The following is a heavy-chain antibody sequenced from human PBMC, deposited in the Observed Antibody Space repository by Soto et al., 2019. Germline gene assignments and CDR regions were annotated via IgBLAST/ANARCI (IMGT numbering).Heavy chain of an antibody. Sequence: EVQLLESGGGLVQPGGSLRLSCAASGRFTFSTYPMSWVRQAPGKGLEWVSSISGSGGSTYYAESVKGRFTISRDNSKNTLYLQMNSLRADDTAVYYCAKVYPLHDSSGYGEWGQGTLVTVSS. J-gene: IGHJ4*02. CDR3: AKVYPLHDSSGYGE. CDR2: ISGSGGST. CDR1: GRFTFSTYP. V-gene: IGHV3-23*01. D-gene: IGHD3-22*01.